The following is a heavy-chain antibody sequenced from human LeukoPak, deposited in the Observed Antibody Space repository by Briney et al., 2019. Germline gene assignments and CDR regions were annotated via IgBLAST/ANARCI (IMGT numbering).Heavy chain of an antibody. J-gene: IGHJ5*02. CDR3: ARAYSSSWYYNWFDP. CDR2: IYYSGST. V-gene: IGHV4-59*08. Sequence: PSETLSLTCTVSGGSISSYYWSWIRQPPGKGLEWIGYIYYSGSTNYNPSLKSRVTISVDTSKNQFSLKLSSVTAADTAVYYCARAYSSSWYYNWFDPWGQGTLVTVSS. CDR1: GGSISSYY. D-gene: IGHD6-13*01.